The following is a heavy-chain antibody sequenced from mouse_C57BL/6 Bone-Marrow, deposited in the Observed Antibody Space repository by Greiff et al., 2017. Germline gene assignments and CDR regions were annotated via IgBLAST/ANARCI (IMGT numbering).Heavy chain of an antibody. CDR3: AREAYYGSSYPFPY. V-gene: IGHV1-50*01. D-gene: IGHD1-1*01. J-gene: IGHJ3*01. Sequence: QVQLQQSGAELVKPGASVKLSCKASGYTFTSYWMQWVKQRPGQGLEWIGEIDPSDSYTNYTQKFKGKATLTVDTSSSTAYMQLSSLTSEDSAVYYCAREAYYGSSYPFPYWGQGTLVTVSA. CDR2: IDPSDSYT. CDR1: GYTFTSYW.